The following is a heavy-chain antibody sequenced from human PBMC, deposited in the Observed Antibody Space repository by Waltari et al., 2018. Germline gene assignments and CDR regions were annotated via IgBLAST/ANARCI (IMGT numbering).Heavy chain of an antibody. CDR3: ARVPIFRGDYMDV. J-gene: IGHJ6*03. CDR2: IYHSGST. D-gene: IGHD3-10*01. V-gene: IGHV4-38-2*01. CDR1: GYPISSGYY. Sequence: QVQLQESGPGLGKPSETLSLTCAVSGYPISSGYYWGWIRQPPGKGLEWIGSIYHSGSTYYSPSLKSRVTMSVDTSKNQFSLKVASVTAADTGVYYCARVPIFRGDYMDVWGKGTTVTVSS.